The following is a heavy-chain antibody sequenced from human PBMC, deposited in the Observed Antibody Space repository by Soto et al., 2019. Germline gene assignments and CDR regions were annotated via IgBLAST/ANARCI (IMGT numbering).Heavy chain of an antibody. CDR3: ARHPHYDFWSGYSSPPGWFDP. J-gene: IGHJ5*02. V-gene: IGHV4-59*08. D-gene: IGHD3-3*01. CDR2: IYYSGST. Sequence: SETLSLTCTVSGGSISSYYWSWIRQPPGKGLEWIGYIYYSGSTNYNPSLKSRVTISVDTSKNQFSLKLSSVTAADTAVYYCARHPHYDFWSGYSSPPGWFDPWGQGTLVTVSS. CDR1: GGSISSYY.